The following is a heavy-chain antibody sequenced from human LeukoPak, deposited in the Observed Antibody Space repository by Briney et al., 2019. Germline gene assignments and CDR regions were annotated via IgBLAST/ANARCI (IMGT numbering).Heavy chain of an antibody. CDR2: ISGDGTAT. CDR3: TRRVSATRWFDP. V-gene: IGHV3-74*01. Sequence: AGGSLRLSCAASGFTFSSHWMHWARQAPGKGLVWVSRISGDGTATIYADSVKGRFTISRDNADNTLYLQMTSLRVEDTAVYYCTRRVSATRWFDPWGQGTLVTVSS. D-gene: IGHD5/OR15-5a*01. J-gene: IGHJ5*02. CDR1: GFTFSSHW.